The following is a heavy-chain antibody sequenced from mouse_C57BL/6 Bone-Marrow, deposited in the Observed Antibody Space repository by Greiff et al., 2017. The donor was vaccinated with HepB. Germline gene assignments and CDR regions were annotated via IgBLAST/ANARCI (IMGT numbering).Heavy chain of an antibody. CDR1: GYSITSGYY. CDR2: ISYDGSN. J-gene: IGHJ2*01. CDR3: ARDNSNYENYFDY. D-gene: IGHD2-5*01. V-gene: IGHV3-6*01. Sequence: EVQRVESGPGLVKPSQSLSLTCSVTGYSITSGYYWNWIRQFPGNKLEWMGYISYDGSNNYNPSLKNRISITRDTSKNQFFLKLNSVTTEDTATYYWARDNSNYENYFDYWGQGTTLTVSS.